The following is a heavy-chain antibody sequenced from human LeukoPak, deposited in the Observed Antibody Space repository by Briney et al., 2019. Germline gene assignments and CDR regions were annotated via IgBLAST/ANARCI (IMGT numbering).Heavy chain of an antibody. Sequence: PGGSLRLSCAASGFTFSSYAMSWVRHAPGKGLEWVSAISGSGGSTYYADSVKGRFTISRDNPKNTLYLQMNSLRAEDTAVYYCAKGAPLGEWLLSAFDYWGQGTLVTVSS. J-gene: IGHJ4*02. CDR2: ISGSGGST. CDR3: AKGAPLGEWLLSAFDY. D-gene: IGHD3-3*01. V-gene: IGHV3-23*01. CDR1: GFTFSSYA.